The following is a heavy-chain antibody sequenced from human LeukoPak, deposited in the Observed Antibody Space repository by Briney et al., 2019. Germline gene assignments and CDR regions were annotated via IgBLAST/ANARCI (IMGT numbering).Heavy chain of an antibody. D-gene: IGHD3-10*01. Sequence: ASVKVSCKASGYTFTSYDISWVRQATGQGLEWMGWMNPNSGNTGYAQKFQGRVTMTRNTSISTAYMELSSLRSEDTAVYYCAREGRSSGYLNFDYWGQGTLVTVSS. CDR3: AREGRSSGYLNFDY. V-gene: IGHV1-8*01. CDR2: MNPNSGNT. CDR1: GYTFTSYD. J-gene: IGHJ4*02.